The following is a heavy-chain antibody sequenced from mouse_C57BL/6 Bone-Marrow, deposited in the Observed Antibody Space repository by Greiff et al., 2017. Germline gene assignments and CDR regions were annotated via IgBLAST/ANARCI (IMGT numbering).Heavy chain of an antibody. D-gene: IGHD1-1*01. V-gene: IGHV14-4*01. CDR1: GFNIKDDY. J-gene: IGHJ2*01. CDR2: IDPENGAT. CDR3: TTPATYYFYY. Sequence: EVQLQQSGAELVRPGASVKLSCTASGFNIKDDYMHWVKQRPEQGLEWIGWIDPENGATEYASKFQGNATITADPSSNTAYLQLSSLTSEDTAVYYCTTPATYYFYYWGQGTTLTVSS.